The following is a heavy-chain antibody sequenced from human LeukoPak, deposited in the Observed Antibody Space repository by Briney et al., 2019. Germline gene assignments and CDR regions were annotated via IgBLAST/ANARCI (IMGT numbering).Heavy chain of an antibody. J-gene: IGHJ6*03. V-gene: IGHV3-43*02. CDR2: ISGDGSST. D-gene: IGHD1-1*01. CDR3: AKGVTGSYFYYYMDV. Sequence: GGSLRLSCAASGFTFDDYAIHWVRQAPGKGLEWVSLISGDGSSTYYADSVKGRFTISRDNNKNSLYLQMNSLRTEDTAFYYCAKGVTGSYFYYYMDVWGKGTTVTVSS. CDR1: GFTFDDYA.